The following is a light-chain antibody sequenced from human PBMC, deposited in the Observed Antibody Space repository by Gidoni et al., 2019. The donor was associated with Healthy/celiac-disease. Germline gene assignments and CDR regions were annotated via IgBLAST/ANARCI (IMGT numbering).Light chain of an antibody. CDR1: ALPQQY. CDR3: QSADSSGTYPENVV. CDR2: KDS. Sequence: SYELTQPPSVSVSPGQPARITCSGYALPQQYAYWYQQKPGQAPVLVIYKDSERPSGIPERFAGSSSGTTVTLTISGVQAEDEADYYCQSADSSGTYPENVVFGGGTKLTVL. J-gene: IGLJ2*01. V-gene: IGLV3-25*03.